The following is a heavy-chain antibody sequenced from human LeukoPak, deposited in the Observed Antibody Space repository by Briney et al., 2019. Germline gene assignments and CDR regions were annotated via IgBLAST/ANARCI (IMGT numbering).Heavy chain of an antibody. V-gene: IGHV1-69*13. CDR2: IIPIFGTA. Sequence: SVKVSCKASGGTFSSYAISWVRQAPGQGLEWMGGIIPIFGTANYAQKFQGRVMITADESTSTAYMELSSLRSEDTAVYYCARRKYASGSWVTTDYGMDVWGQGTTVTVSS. D-gene: IGHD4-17*01. CDR3: ARRKYASGSWVTTDYGMDV. CDR1: GGTFSSYA. J-gene: IGHJ6*02.